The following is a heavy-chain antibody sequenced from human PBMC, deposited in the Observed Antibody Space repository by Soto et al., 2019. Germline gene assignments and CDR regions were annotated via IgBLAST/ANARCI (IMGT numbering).Heavy chain of an antibody. CDR2: VYAGDGIT. Sequence: ASVKVSCKASGYTLTNYAMHWVRQAPGQRPEWMGWVYAGDGITRYAQKFQGRLTISRDTSATTAYMELSSLRSEDTAVYYCARDYYHDRSGFYDYWGQGTLVTVSS. CDR3: ARDYYHDRSGFYDY. V-gene: IGHV1-3*01. CDR1: GYTLTNYA. J-gene: IGHJ4*02. D-gene: IGHD3-22*01.